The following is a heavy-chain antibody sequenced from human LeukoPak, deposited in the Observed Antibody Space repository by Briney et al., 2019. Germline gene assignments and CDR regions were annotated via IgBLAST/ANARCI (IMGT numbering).Heavy chain of an antibody. J-gene: IGHJ4*02. CDR2: IYISGST. Sequence: SETLSLTCTVSGGSISSASYYWSWIRQPAGKGLEWIGRIYISGSTNYKSSLKSRVTISVDTSKNQFSLKLSSVTAADTAVYYCAREREGPYGYLDYWGQGTLVTVSS. V-gene: IGHV4-61*02. CDR1: GGSISSASYY. D-gene: IGHD4-17*01. CDR3: AREREGPYGYLDY.